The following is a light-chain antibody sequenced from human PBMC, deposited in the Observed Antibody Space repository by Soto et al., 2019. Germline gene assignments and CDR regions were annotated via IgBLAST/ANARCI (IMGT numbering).Light chain of an antibody. CDR2: DAS. J-gene: IGKJ1*01. Sequence: QVTQHTSTLSASVGDTVSITCRASQTISGWLAWYQQRPGKAPNLLIFDASTLESGVPSRFSGSGSGTTFTLTISSLQSDDFATYYCLQYNGYYRTFGQGTKVDI. V-gene: IGKV1-5*01. CDR1: QTISGW. CDR3: LQYNGYYRT.